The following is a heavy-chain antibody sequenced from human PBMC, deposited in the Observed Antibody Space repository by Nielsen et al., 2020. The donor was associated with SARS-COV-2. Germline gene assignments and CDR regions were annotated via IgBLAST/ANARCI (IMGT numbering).Heavy chain of an antibody. CDR3: ARDSGFDY. J-gene: IGHJ4*02. CDR2: IVPPLGTT. CDR1: GYTFTSFA. V-gene: IGHV1-69*11. Sequence: SVKVSCKTSGYTFTSFAIHWVRQAPGQGLEWMGRIVPPLGTTNYAQKFQDRLTITADYMELSGLISEDTAVYYCARDSGFDYWGQGTLITVSS. D-gene: IGHD6-25*01.